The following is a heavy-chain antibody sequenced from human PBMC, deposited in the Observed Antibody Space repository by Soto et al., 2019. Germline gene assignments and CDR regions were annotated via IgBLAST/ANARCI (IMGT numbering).Heavy chain of an antibody. J-gene: IGHJ3*02. CDR1: GFTFSSYG. CDR2: IWYDGSNK. V-gene: IGHV3-33*01. CDR3: ARVMITFGGTKDAFDI. D-gene: IGHD3-16*01. Sequence: QVQLVESGGGVVQPGRSLRLSCAASGFTFSSYGMHWVRQAPGKGLEWVAVIWYDGSNKYYADSVKGRFTISRDNSKNTLYLQMNSLSAEDKAVYYCARVMITFGGTKDAFDIWGQGTMVTVSS.